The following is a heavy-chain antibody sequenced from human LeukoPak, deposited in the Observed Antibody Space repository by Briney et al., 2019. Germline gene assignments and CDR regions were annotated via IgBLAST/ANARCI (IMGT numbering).Heavy chain of an antibody. V-gene: IGHV4-39*01. Sequence: SETLSLTCTVSGGSISSISYYWGWIRQPPGKGLEWIGSIYYSGSTYYNPSLKSRVTISVDTSKNQFSLKLSSVTAADTAVYYCPRRAKNWNYGWALDYWGQGTLVTVSS. CDR2: IYYSGST. J-gene: IGHJ4*02. D-gene: IGHD1-7*01. CDR1: GGSISSISYY. CDR3: PRRAKNWNYGWALDY.